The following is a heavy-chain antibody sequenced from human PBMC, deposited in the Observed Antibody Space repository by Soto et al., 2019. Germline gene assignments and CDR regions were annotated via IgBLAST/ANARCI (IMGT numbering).Heavy chain of an antibody. CDR1: GFTFSSYG. V-gene: IGHV3-33*01. CDR3: ASIAVAGTIFY. Sequence: QVQLVESGGGVVQPGRSLRLSCAASGFTFSSYGMHWVRQAPGKGLEWVAVIWYDGSNKYYADSVKGRFTISRDNSKNTLYLQMNSLRVEDTAVYYCASIAVAGTIFYWGQGTLVTVSS. CDR2: IWYDGSNK. J-gene: IGHJ4*02. D-gene: IGHD6-19*01.